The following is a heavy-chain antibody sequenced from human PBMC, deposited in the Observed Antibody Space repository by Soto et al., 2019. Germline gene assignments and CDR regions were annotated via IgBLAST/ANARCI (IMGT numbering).Heavy chain of an antibody. J-gene: IGHJ5*02. CDR3: AATYCSGDNCFSSGGRRFDP. V-gene: IGHV3-23*01. D-gene: IGHD2-21*01. Sequence: EVQLLESGGGLVQPGGSLRLSCTAAGFTFSSYAMSWVRQAPGKGLEWVSAISDSGDYKYYTNSVKGRFTVPRDNSKNTLYLQMNSLRVEDTAVYYCAATYCSGDNCFSSGGRRFDPWGQGTLVTVSS. CDR1: GFTFSSYA. CDR2: ISDSGDYK.